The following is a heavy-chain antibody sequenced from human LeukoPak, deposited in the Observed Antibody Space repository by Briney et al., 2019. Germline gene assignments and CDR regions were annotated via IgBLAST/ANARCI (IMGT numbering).Heavy chain of an antibody. J-gene: IGHJ4*02. V-gene: IGHV1-69*01. CDR3: ARAELAYCGGDCYSFGD. CDR2: IIPIFGTA. Sequence: SVKVSCKASGGTCSSYAISWVRQAPGQGLEWMGGIIPIFGTANYAQKFQGRVTITADESTSTAYMELSSLRSEDTAVYYCARAELAYCGGDCYSFGDWGQGTLVTVSS. CDR1: GGTCSSYA. D-gene: IGHD2-21*01.